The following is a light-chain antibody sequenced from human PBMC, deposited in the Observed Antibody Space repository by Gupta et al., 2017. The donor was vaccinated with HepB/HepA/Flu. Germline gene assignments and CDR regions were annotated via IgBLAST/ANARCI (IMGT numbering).Light chain of an antibody. J-gene: IGLJ2*01. CDR2: GVT. Sequence: QSVLTPPPSVSGAPGQRVTISCTGSSANIGADYDVHWYQKLPGKAPKLLNYGVTNRPSGVPDRFSASKSGTLASLAITGLQAEDEADYYCQSYDNSLSGVVFGGGTKLTVL. CDR1: SANIGADYD. V-gene: IGLV1-40*01. CDR3: QSYDNSLSGVV.